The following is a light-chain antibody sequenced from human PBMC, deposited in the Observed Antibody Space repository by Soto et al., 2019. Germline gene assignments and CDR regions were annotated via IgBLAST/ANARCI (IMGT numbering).Light chain of an antibody. CDR1: QSFSNN. V-gene: IGKV3-15*01. CDR2: DAS. J-gene: IGKJ1*01. Sequence: ILMTQSPATLSVSPGERATLSCRASQSFSNNLAWYQQKPGQAPRLLIYDASTRATGIPARFSGSGSGTEFTLTISGLQSEDFAVYYCQQYNNWPPWTFGQGPKVEIK. CDR3: QQYNNWPPWT.